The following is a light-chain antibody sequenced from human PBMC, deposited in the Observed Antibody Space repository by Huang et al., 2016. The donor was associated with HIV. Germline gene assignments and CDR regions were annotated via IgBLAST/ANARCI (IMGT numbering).Light chain of an antibody. Sequence: VLTQSPFTLSMSPEQRATLCCKTSQSVETYLAWYQQRPGPGPRILIYYVSNRAPSVPTRFSVAVSGTDFTLSIDNLAPEYVALYFCQQRSSWPLTFGGGTRVE. J-gene: IGKJ4*01. CDR1: QSVETY. V-gene: IGKV3-11*01. CDR2: YVS. CDR3: QQRSSWPLT.